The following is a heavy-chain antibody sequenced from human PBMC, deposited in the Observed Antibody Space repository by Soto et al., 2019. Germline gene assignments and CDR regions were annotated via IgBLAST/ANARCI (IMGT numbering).Heavy chain of an antibody. CDR1: EFTFSNYG. CDR2: IFNDGSNR. J-gene: IGHJ6*02. D-gene: IGHD3-10*01. Sequence: QVQLVESGGGVVQPGRSLRLSCAASEFTFSNYGMHWVRQAPGKGLEWLAVIFNDGSNRYHADAVKVRFTISSYKSKNTLSLQIDSLRAEDPAVHYCARDDEYSGNGMDVWGQGTTVTVS. V-gene: IGHV3-33*01. CDR3: ARDDEYSGNGMDV.